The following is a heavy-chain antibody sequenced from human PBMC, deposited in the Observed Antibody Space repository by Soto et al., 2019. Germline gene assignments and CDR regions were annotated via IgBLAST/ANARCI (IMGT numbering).Heavy chain of an antibody. CDR2: ISGSGGST. Sequence: GGSLRLSCAASGFTFSSYAMSWVGQAPGKGLEWVSAISGSGGSTYYADSVKGRFTISRDNSKNTLYLQMNSLRAEDTAVYYCAKGRYYDILTGYGNYMDVWGKGTTVTVSS. J-gene: IGHJ6*03. CDR1: GFTFSSYA. D-gene: IGHD3-9*01. V-gene: IGHV3-23*01. CDR3: AKGRYYDILTGYGNYMDV.